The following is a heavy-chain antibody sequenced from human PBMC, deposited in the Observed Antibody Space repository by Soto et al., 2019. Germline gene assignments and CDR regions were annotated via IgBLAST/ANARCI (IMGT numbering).Heavy chain of an antibody. CDR2: IRGTT. J-gene: IGHJ3*02. D-gene: IGHD2-21*01. Sequence: GGALRLSCAASGFTFTSYSMNWVRQAPGKGLEWVSYIRGTTHYADSVKGRFTISRDNARSSLCLQMNSLRADDTAVYYCARDDSFAFDIWGQGTMVTVSS. CDR3: ARDDSFAFDI. V-gene: IGHV3-48*01. CDR1: GFTFTSYS.